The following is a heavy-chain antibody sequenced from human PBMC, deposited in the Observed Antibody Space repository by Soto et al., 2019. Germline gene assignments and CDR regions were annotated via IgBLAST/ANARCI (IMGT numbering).Heavy chain of an antibody. CDR3: AKDLEDRSYKTIYYYYYGMDV. CDR1: GFTFSSYG. J-gene: IGHJ6*02. CDR2: ISYDGSNK. V-gene: IGHV3-30*18. Sequence: GGSLRLSCAASGFTFSSYGMHWVRQAPGKGLEWVAVISYDGSNKYYAVSVKGRFTISRDNSKKTLYLQMNSLSAEDTAVYYCAKDLEDRSYKTIYYYYYGMDVWGQGTTVTVSS. D-gene: IGHD1-1*01.